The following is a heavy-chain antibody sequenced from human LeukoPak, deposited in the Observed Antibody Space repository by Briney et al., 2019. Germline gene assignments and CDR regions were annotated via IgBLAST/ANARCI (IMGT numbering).Heavy chain of an antibody. CDR2: IYHSGST. CDR3: AREANYYGSGSYFEGTFDY. D-gene: IGHD3-10*01. J-gene: IGHJ4*02. Sequence: SQTLSLTCTVSGGSISSGSYYWSWIRQPPGKGLEWIGYIYHSGSTNYSPSLKSRVTISVDTSKNEFSLKLTSVTAADTAVYYCAREANYYGSGSYFEGTFDYWGQGSLVTVSS. CDR1: GGSISSGSYY. V-gene: IGHV4-61*01.